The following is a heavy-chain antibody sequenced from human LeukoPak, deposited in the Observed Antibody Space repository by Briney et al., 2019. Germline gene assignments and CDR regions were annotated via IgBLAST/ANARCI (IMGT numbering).Heavy chain of an antibody. J-gene: IGHJ4*02. CDR2: FDIEDEKR. D-gene: IGHD3-16*01. V-gene: IGHV1-24*01. Sequence: ASVKVSCKVSGHTLTELSVHWVRQAPGKGLEWLGGFDIEDEKRWYERKFRGRVTVTEDTSIDTAYMELSGLTSDDTAVYFCTTEYMTSAWRWGYWGQGTLVVVSS. CDR3: TTEYMTSAWRWGY. CDR1: GHTLTELS.